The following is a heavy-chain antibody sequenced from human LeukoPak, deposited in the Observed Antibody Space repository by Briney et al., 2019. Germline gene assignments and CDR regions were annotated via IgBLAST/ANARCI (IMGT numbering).Heavy chain of an antibody. V-gene: IGHV1-2*02. CDR3: ARAVGARQTPIATDAFDI. CDR2: INPNSGGT. CDR1: GGTFSSFT. Sequence: GASVKVSCKASGGTFSSFTISWVRQAPGQGLEWMGWINPNSGGTNYAQKFQGRVTMTRDTSISTAYMELSRLRSDDTAVYYCARAVGARQTPIATDAFDIWGQGTMVTVSS. D-gene: IGHD1-26*01. J-gene: IGHJ3*02.